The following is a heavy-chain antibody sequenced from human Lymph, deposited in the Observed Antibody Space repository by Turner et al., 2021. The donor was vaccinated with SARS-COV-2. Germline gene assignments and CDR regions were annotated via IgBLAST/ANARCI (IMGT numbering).Heavy chain of an antibody. CDR3: ARDLQLYGMDV. J-gene: IGHJ6*02. CDR2: IYSCGST. Sequence: EVQLVETVGGMIQPGGSLRLACASSGFIVSSNYINWVRQASGNGVEWVSLIYSCGSTYNADSVKCRFTISRDNSKNTLYLQINSLRPEDTAVYYCARDLQLYGMDVWGQGTTVTVSS. V-gene: IGHV3-53*02. D-gene: IGHD1-1*01. CDR1: GFIVSSNY.